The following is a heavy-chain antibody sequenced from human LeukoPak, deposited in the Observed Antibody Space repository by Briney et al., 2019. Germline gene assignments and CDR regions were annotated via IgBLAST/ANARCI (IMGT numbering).Heavy chain of an antibody. CDR3: AKSPYGGNAQYYFDY. D-gene: IGHD4-23*01. J-gene: IGHJ4*02. CDR1: GFTFSSYA. CDR2: ISGSGGST. V-gene: IGHV3-23*01. Sequence: GGSLRLSCAASGFTFSSYAMSWVRQAPGKGLEWVSAISGSGGSTYYADSVKGRFTISRDNSKNTLYLRMNSLRAEDTAVYYCAKSPYGGNAQYYFDYWGQGTLVTVSS.